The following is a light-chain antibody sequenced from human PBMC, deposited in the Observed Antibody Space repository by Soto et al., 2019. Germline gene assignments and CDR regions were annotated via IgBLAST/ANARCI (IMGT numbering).Light chain of an antibody. CDR3: QRYGSL. CDR1: QSVSSSY. J-gene: IGKJ1*01. V-gene: IGKV3-20*01. Sequence: EIVLTQSPGTLSLSPGERVTLSCRASQSVSSSYLAWYQQKPGQAPRLLIYGASSRATGIPDRFSGSGSGTDFTLTISRLEPEDFAVYYCQRYGSLFGQGTKVEIK. CDR2: GAS.